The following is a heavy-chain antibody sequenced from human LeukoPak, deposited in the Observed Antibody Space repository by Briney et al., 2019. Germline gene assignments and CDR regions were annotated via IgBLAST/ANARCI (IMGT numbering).Heavy chain of an antibody. CDR3: AKYSSGWSYYMDV. V-gene: IGHV4-59*12. CDR1: GGSISSYY. CDR2: IYYSGST. J-gene: IGHJ6*03. Sequence: PSETLSLTCTVSGGSISSYYWSWIRQPPGKGLEWIGYIYYSGSTNYNPSLKSRVTISVDTSKNQFSLKLSSVTAADTAVYYCAKYSSGWSYYMDVWGKGTTVTVSS. D-gene: IGHD6-19*01.